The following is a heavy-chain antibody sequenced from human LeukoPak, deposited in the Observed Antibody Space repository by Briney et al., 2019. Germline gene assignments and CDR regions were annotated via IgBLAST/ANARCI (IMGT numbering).Heavy chain of an antibody. V-gene: IGHV3-72*01. J-gene: IGHJ6*02. CDR2: TRNKAYNYTT. CDR1: GFTFSDHY. CDR3: ARGSIYYYYGMDV. D-gene: IGHD5-24*01. Sequence: PGGSLRLSCAASGFTFSDHYMDWVRQAPGKGLEWVGRTRNKAYNYTTEYAASVKGRLTISRDDSKNSLYLQMNSLKTEDTAVYYCARGSIYYYYGMDVWGLGTTVTVSS.